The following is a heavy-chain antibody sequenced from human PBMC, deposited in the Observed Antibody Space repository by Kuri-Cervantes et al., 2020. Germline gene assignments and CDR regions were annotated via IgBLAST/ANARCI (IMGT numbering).Heavy chain of an antibody. J-gene: IGHJ4*02. CDR2: IYYSGST. Sequence: SETLSLTCTVSGGSISSSSYYWRWIRQPPGKGLEWIGSIYYSGSTYYNPSLKSRVTISVDTSKNQFSLKLSSVTAADTAVYYCARVVAALDYWGQGTLVTVSS. V-gene: IGHV4-39*07. CDR3: ARVVAALDY. D-gene: IGHD2-15*01. CDR1: GGSISSSSYY.